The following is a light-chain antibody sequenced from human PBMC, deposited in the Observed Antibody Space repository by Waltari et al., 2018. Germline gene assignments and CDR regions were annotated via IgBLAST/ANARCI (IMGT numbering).Light chain of an antibody. Sequence: DVQLTQSPATLSASVGDRVIITCRASHNINAWLAWYQQKPGKAPKVLIYEASNLESGVPSRFSGSGSGTEFTLTISSLQPDDFAVYYCLQRSLWPWTFGQGTKVAVK. J-gene: IGKJ1*01. CDR1: HNINAW. CDR3: LQRSLWPWT. CDR2: EAS. V-gene: IGKV1-5*03.